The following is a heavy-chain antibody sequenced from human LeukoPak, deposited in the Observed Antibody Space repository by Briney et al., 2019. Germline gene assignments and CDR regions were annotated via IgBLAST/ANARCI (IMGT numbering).Heavy chain of an antibody. CDR1: GLTFSSSW. CDR3: ARDLAYSRLDY. J-gene: IGHJ4*02. V-gene: IGHV3-7*01. Sequence: PGGSLRLSCAVSGLTFSSSWMDWVRQAPGNGLEWVASINPEGSEKYSAGSAKGRFTISRDNAKSSLYLQMDSLRVEDTAFYYCARDLAYSRLDYWGQGVLVTVSS. CDR2: INPEGSEK. D-gene: IGHD5-18*01.